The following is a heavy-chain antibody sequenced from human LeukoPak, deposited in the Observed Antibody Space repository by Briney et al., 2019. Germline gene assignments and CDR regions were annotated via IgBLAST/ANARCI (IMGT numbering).Heavy chain of an antibody. CDR1: GGSISSYY. D-gene: IGHD3-16*01. Sequence: PSETLSLTCTVSGGSISSYYWSWIRQPPGKGLEWIGYIYYSGSTNYNPSLKSRVTISVDTSKNQFSLKLSSVTAADTAVYYCAREAFYALDYWGQGTLVTVSS. CDR3: AREAFYALDY. CDR2: IYYSGST. V-gene: IGHV4-59*01. J-gene: IGHJ4*02.